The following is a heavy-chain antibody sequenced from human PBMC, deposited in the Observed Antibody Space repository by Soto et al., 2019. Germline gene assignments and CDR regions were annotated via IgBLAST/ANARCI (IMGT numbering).Heavy chain of an antibody. CDR1: GFHFSAYW. CDR3: VGVSLAGS. CDR2: IKEDGSDK. J-gene: IGHJ4*02. V-gene: IGHV3-7*01. D-gene: IGHD6-19*01. Sequence: EVQLVDSGGGLVQPGGSLRLSCVASGFHFSAYWMSWVRQAPGKGLEWVPNIKEDGSDKYYVDSVKGRFTISRDNAKNSLYLQMNSLRAEDTAVYYCVGVSLAGSWGQGTLVTVSS.